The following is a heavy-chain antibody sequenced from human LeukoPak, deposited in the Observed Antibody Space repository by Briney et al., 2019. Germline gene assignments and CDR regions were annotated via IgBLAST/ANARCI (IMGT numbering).Heavy chain of an antibody. CDR3: ARANGELWDDIYYYYMDA. CDR1: GNTVSINY. V-gene: IGHV3-53*01. D-gene: IGHD1-26*01. CDR2: IYSGGSI. Sequence: SGGSLRHSSAAPGNTVSINYLSSVRQAPGRGLEWVSVIYSGGSIYYADSVKGRFTVSRDISENTLYLQMNSLRAEDTAVYYCARANGELWDDIYYYYMDAWGKGTTVTVSS. J-gene: IGHJ6*03.